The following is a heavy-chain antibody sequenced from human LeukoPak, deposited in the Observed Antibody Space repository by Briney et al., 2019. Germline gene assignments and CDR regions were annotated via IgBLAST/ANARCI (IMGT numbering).Heavy chain of an antibody. V-gene: IGHV1-3*01. D-gene: IGHD3-22*01. J-gene: IGHJ4*02. Sequence: VASVKVSCKASGYTFTSYAMHWVRQAPGQRLEWMGWINAGNGNTKCSQKFQGRVTITRDTSASTAYMELSSLRSEDTAVYYCARSPPYYYDSSGYPRLGYWGQGTLVTVSS. CDR2: INAGNGNT. CDR3: ARSPPYYYDSSGYPRLGY. CDR1: GYTFTSYA.